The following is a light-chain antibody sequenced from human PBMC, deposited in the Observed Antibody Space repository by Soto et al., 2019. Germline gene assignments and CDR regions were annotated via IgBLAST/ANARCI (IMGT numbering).Light chain of an antibody. CDR2: GAS. CDR3: QPYNNWPLT. CDR1: QSVSSN. Sequence: EVVLTQSPGTLSLSPGERATLSCRASQSVSSNLAWYQQKPGQAPRLLIYGASTRATGVPARFSGSRSGPEFTLTINSLQSEDFAIYYCQPYNNWPLTFGGGTKVDIK. V-gene: IGKV3-15*01. J-gene: IGKJ4*01.